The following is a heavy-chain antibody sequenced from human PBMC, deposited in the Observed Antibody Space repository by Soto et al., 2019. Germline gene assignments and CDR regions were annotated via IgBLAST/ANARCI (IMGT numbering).Heavy chain of an antibody. Sequence: EVQLVESGGGSAQPGGSLRLSCVASGFTFTTYWMSWVRQAPGKGLEWVANIRQDGGAQYYVDSVKGRFTISRDNAKNSVYLQMDSLRAEDTAVYYCVRGGHGSGSYLGSYWGQGILVTVSS. D-gene: IGHD3-10*01. V-gene: IGHV3-7*03. CDR1: GFTFTTYW. CDR3: VRGGHGSGSYLGSY. CDR2: IRQDGGAQ. J-gene: IGHJ4*02.